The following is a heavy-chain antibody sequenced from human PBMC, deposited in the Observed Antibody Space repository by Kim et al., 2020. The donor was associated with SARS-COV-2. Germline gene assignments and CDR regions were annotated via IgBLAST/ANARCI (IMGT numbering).Heavy chain of an antibody. CDR3: ARDSAMDV. Sequence: SGDTNDAQKFQGRVTMTRDTSITTAYMELRRLTSDDTAVYYCARDSAMDVWGQGTTVTVSS. V-gene: IGHV1-2*02. D-gene: IGHD6-25*01. CDR2: SGDT. J-gene: IGHJ6*02.